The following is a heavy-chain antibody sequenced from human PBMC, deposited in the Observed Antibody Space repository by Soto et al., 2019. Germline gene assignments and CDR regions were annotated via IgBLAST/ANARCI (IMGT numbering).Heavy chain of an antibody. CDR3: ARVRIPYYDFWSGYYVDDAFDI. J-gene: IGHJ3*02. CDR1: GFTFSSYS. CDR2: ISSSSSYI. V-gene: IGHV3-21*01. Sequence: GGSLRLSCAASGFTFSSYSMNWVRQAPGKGLEWVSSISSSSSYIYYADSVKGRFTISRDNAKNSLYLQMNSLRAEDTAVYYCARVRIPYYDFWSGYYVDDAFDIWGQGTMVTVS. D-gene: IGHD3-3*01.